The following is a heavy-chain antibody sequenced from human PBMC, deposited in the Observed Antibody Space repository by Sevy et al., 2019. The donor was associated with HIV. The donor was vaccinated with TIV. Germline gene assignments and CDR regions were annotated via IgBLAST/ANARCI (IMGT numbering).Heavy chain of an antibody. D-gene: IGHD3-10*01. CDR2: ISGDGRDK. J-gene: IGHJ4*02. V-gene: IGHV3-30*18. CDR1: GFSFSSVG. CDR3: AKDRRGHSPFEN. Sequence: GGSLRLSCVGSGFSFSSVGMHWVRQAPGKGLEWVSFISGDGRDKSYPDSVKGRFTMSRDNSENTVYLQMNSLRREDTAIYYCAKDRRGHSPFENWGQGVLVTVSS.